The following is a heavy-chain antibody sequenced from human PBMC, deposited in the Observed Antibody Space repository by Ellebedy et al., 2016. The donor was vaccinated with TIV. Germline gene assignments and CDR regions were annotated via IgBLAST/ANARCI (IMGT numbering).Heavy chain of an antibody. V-gene: IGHV4-59*01. J-gene: IGHJ4*02. Sequence: SETLSLTXTVSGDSISSYFWSWIRQPPDKGLEWIGHFNYTGSTNYNPSLKSRVAISGDTSKNQFSLQLSSVTAADTAVYYCASWGDYGGNPHLDYWGQGTLVTVSS. CDR2: FNYTGST. D-gene: IGHD4-23*01. CDR3: ASWGDYGGNPHLDY. CDR1: GDSISSYF.